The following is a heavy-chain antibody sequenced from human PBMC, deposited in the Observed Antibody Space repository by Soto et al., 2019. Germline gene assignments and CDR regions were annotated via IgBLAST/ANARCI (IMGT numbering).Heavy chain of an antibody. V-gene: IGHV1-3*01. CDR1: GYTFTSYA. D-gene: IGHD1-26*01. Sequence: ASVKVSCKASGYTFTSYAMHWVRQAPGQRLEWMGWVNAGNGNTKYSQKFQGRVTITRDTSASTAYMELSSLRSEDTAVYYCAGVGAYGAPVEWFDPWGHGTLVTVSS. J-gene: IGHJ5*02. CDR2: VNAGNGNT. CDR3: AGVGAYGAPVEWFDP.